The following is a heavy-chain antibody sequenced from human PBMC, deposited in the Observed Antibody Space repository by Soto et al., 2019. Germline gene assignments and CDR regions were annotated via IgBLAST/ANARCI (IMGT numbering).Heavy chain of an antibody. CDR1: GGSISSYY. CDR2: IYYSGST. D-gene: IGHD6-6*01. V-gene: IGHV4-59*01. CDR3: ARVRPIAARYYYYMDV. J-gene: IGHJ6*03. Sequence: SETLSLTCTVSGGSISSYYWSWIRQPPGKGLEWIGYIYYSGSTNYNPSLKSRVTISVDRSKNQFSLKLSSVTAADTAVYYCARVRPIAARYYYYMDVWGKGTTVTVSS.